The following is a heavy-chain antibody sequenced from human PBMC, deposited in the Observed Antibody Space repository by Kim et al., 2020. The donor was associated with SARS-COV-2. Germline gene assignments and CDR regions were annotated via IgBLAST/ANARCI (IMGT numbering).Heavy chain of an antibody. J-gene: IGHJ4*02. CDR3: ARDGAITGSNSDY. Sequence: ASVKVSCKASGYTFSRYGVSWVRQAPGQGLEWMGWISSYNGNKYYTQKFQGRVTMTTDTSTSTAYMELRSLRSDDTAVYFCARDGAITGSNSDYWGQGTLVTLSS. CDR1: GYTFSRYG. CDR2: ISSYNGNK. D-gene: IGHD6-13*01. V-gene: IGHV1-18*04.